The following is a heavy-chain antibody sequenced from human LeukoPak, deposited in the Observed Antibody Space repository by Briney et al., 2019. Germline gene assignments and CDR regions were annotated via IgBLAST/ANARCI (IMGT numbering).Heavy chain of an antibody. J-gene: IGHJ5*02. D-gene: IGHD1-26*01. Sequence: ASVKVSCKASGYTFTGYYVHWVRQAPGQGLEWMGWINPNSGGTNYQGRVTMTRDTSISTAYMELSRLRSDDTAVYYCARLVGGYAANWFDPWGQGTLVTVSS. CDR3: ARLVGGYAANWFDP. V-gene: IGHV1-2*02. CDR1: GYTFTGYY. CDR2: INPNSGGT.